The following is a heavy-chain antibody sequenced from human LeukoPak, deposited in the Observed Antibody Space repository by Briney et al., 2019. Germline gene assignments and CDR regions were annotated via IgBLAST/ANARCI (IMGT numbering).Heavy chain of an antibody. J-gene: IGHJ3*02. CDR3: ARGEAARPSSAFDI. Sequence: ASVKVSCKVSGYTLTELSMHWVRQAPGKGLEWMGGFDPEDGETIYAQKFQGRVTITTDESTSTAYMELSSLRSEDTAVYYCARGEAARPSSAFDIWGQGTMVTVSS. V-gene: IGHV1-24*01. D-gene: IGHD6-6*01. CDR2: FDPEDGET. CDR1: GYTLTELS.